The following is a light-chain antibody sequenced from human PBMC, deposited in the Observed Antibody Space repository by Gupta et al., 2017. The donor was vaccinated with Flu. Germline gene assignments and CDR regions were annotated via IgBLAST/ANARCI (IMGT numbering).Light chain of an antibody. V-gene: IGKV2-28*01. CDR3: LQALQTPRT. J-gene: IGKJ2*01. CDR1: QSLVHINGYTY. CDR2: LGS. Sequence: DVVMTQSPLSLPVTPGEPASISCRSSQSLVHINGYTYLDWYLQKPGQSPQLLIYLGSTRASGVPDRFSGSGSGTDFTLRISRVEAEDVGVYYCLQALQTPRTFGQGTKLEIK.